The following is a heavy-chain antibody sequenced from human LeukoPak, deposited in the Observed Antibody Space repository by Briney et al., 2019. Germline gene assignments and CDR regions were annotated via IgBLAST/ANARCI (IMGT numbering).Heavy chain of an antibody. J-gene: IGHJ4*02. CDR3: ARASGGIDH. CDR1: GGSISSYY. D-gene: IGHD3-16*01. CDR2: IYYTGST. V-gene: IGHV4-59*01. Sequence: SETLSLTCTVSGGSISSYYWSWIRQPPGKGLEWIGYIYYTGSTNYNPSLKSRVTISLDPSKKQFSLKLSSVAAADTAVYYCARASGGIDHWGQGTLVTVSS.